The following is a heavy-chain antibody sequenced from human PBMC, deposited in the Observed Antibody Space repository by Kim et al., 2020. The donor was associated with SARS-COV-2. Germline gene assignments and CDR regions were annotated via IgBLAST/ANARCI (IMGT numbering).Heavy chain of an antibody. J-gene: IGHJ4*02. CDR1: GVSISSYY. D-gene: IGHD3-10*01. CDR2: IYYSGSA. CDR3: AGTVRGAKFDY. V-gene: IGHV4-59*08. Sequence: SETLSLTCSVSGVSISSYYWSWIRQPPGKGLEWIGYIYYSGSADYNPSLTSRDTISVDTSKNQFSLKLSPVTAADTAVYYCAGTVRGAKFDYWGRGALVTVSS.